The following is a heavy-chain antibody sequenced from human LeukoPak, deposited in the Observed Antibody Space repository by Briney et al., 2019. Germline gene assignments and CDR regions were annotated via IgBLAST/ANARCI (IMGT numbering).Heavy chain of an antibody. J-gene: IGHJ4*02. V-gene: IGHV1-8*01. CDR3: ARAHEGFDY. CDR2: MNPNSGNT. CDR1: GYTFTSYD. Sequence: ASVKVSCKASGYTFTSYDINWVRQATGQGLEWMGWMNPNSGNTGYAQKFQGRVTITADESTSTAYMELSSLRSEDTAVYYCARAHEGFDYWGQGTLVTVSS.